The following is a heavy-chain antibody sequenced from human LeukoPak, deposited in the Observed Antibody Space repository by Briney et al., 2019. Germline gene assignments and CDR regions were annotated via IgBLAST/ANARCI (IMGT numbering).Heavy chain of an antibody. CDR1: GGSIRSSYYY. J-gene: IGHJ6*02. CDR2: IRHSGST. D-gene: IGHD6-13*01. CDR3: ARRGSWSYYYAMDV. Sequence: PSETLSLTCTVSGGSIRSSYYYWSWIRQPPGKGLEWIGEIRHSGSTNYNPSLKSRVTMSVDTSKNQFSLKLSSVTAADTAVYCCARRGSWSYYYAMDVWGQGTTVAVSS. V-gene: IGHV4-39*07.